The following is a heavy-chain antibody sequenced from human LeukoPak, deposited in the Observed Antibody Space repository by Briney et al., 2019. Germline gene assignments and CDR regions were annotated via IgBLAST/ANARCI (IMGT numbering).Heavy chain of an antibody. CDR2: INPNSCDT. Sequence: SVQVSLQSSGYTYTDYYMHWVGPAPGKGLEWMGWINPNSCDTNSAWKFQGRDTMTRDTSISTAYMEQNRLISDDTAVYYYATINRRDGRGGFDYWGQGTLVTVSS. CDR1: GYTYTDYY. D-gene: IGHD5-24*01. CDR3: ATINRRDGRGGFDY. J-gene: IGHJ4*02. V-gene: IGHV1-2*02.